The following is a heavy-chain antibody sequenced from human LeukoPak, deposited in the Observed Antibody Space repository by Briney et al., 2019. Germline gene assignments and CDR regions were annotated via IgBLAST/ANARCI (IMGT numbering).Heavy chain of an antibody. Sequence: PSETLSLTCTVSGGPISSYYWSWIRQPPGKALEWIGYIYYSGSTNYNPSLKSRVTISVDTSKNQFSLKLSSVTAADTAVYYCARTQPGPEAAAGTYYYYGMDVWGQGTTVTVSS. J-gene: IGHJ6*02. CDR2: IYYSGST. D-gene: IGHD6-13*01. V-gene: IGHV4-59*08. CDR1: GGPISSYY. CDR3: ARTQPGPEAAAGTYYYYGMDV.